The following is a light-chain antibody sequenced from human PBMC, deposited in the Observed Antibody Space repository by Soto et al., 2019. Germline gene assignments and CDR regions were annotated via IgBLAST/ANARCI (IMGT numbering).Light chain of an antibody. CDR3: QQSYSTPPYT. V-gene: IGKV1-39*01. J-gene: IGKJ2*01. CDR2: AAS. CDR1: QSISSY. Sequence: DIQMTQSPSSLSASVGDRVTITCRESQSISSYLNWYQQKPGKAPKLLIYAASSLQSGVPSRFSGSGSRTDFTLTISSLQPEDFATYYCQQSYSTPPYTFAQGTKMEIK.